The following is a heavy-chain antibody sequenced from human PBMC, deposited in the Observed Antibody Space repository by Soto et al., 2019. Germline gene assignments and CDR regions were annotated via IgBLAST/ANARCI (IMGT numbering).Heavy chain of an antibody. CDR1: GYTFSDYG. D-gene: IGHD2-21*02. CDR2: ISSKNGNT. Sequence: QVQLVQSGADVKKPGASVKASCKASGYTFSDYGVSWVRQAPGQGLEWMGWISSKNGNTNFAQKLRGRVTMTTDPSTSSVYMELRSLRPDDTAVYDCARYPPVTPPAYWGQGTLVTVSS. V-gene: IGHV1-18*01. J-gene: IGHJ4*02. CDR3: ARYPPVTPPAY.